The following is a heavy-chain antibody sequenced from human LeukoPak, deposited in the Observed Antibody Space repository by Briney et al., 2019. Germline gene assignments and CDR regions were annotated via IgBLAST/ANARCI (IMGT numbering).Heavy chain of an antibody. V-gene: IGHV4-34*01. J-gene: IGHJ4*02. CDR1: GGSFSVYY. CDR3: ARAPYARDRGFDY. D-gene: IGHD5-24*01. Sequence: SETLSLTCAVYGGSFSVYYWSWIRQPPGKGLEWIGEINHSGSTNYNPSLKSRVTISVDTSKNQFSLKLSSVTAADTAVYYCARAPYARDRGFDYWGQGTLVTVSS. CDR2: INHSGST.